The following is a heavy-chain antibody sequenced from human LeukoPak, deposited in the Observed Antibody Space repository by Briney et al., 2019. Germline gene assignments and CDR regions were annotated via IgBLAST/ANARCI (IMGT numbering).Heavy chain of an antibody. CDR3: ASMDYGDPDY. V-gene: IGHV4-39*01. Sequence: SETLSLTCTVSGGSISSSSYYWGWIRQPPGKGLEWIGRIYYSGSTYYNPSLKSRVTISVDTSKNQFSLKLSSVTAADTAVYYCASMDYGDPDYWGQGTLVTVSS. D-gene: IGHD4-17*01. CDR2: IYYSGST. CDR1: GGSISSSSYY. J-gene: IGHJ4*02.